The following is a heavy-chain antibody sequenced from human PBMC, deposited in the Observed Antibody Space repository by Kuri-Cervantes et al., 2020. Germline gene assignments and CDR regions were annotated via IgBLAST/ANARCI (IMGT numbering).Heavy chain of an antibody. CDR2: IYTSGST. J-gene: IGHJ5*02. CDR3: ARADYDILTGYLNWFDP. CDR1: GGSISSGSYY. D-gene: IGHD3-9*01. Sequence: SETLSLTCTVSGGSISSGSYYWSWIRQPAGKGLEWIGRIYTSGSTNYNPSPKSRVTISVDRSKNQFSLKLSSVTAADTAVYYCARADYDILTGYLNWFDPWGQGTLVTVSS. V-gene: IGHV4-61*02.